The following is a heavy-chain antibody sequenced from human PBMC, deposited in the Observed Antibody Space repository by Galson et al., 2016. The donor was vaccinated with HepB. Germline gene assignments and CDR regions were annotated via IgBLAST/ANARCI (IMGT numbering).Heavy chain of an antibody. J-gene: IGHJ6*03. CDR2: IYSNEDT. CDR1: GGSISRDYY. D-gene: IGHD6-19*01. CDR3: ATGIVVAGKYYYYYMDV. Sequence: SETLSLTCIVSGGSISRDYYWGWIRQPPGRGLEWIGSIYSNEDTYYNPSVKSRVTISVDTSKNQFSLRLNSVTAADTGVYYCATGIVVAGKYYYYYMDVWGKGTTVTVFS. V-gene: IGHV4-39*01.